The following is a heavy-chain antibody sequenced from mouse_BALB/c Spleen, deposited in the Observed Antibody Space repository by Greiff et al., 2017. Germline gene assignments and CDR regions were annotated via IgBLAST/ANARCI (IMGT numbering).Heavy chain of an antibody. Sequence: QVQLQQSGAELVRPGVSVKISCKGSGYTFTDYAMHWVKQSHAKSLEWIGVISTYYGDASYNQKFKGKATMTVDKSSSTAYMQLSSLTSEDSAVYFCAMITYAMDYWGQGTSVTVSS. J-gene: IGHJ4*01. D-gene: IGHD2-4*01. CDR2: ISTYYGDA. V-gene: IGHV1S137*01. CDR1: GYTFTDYA. CDR3: AMITYAMDY.